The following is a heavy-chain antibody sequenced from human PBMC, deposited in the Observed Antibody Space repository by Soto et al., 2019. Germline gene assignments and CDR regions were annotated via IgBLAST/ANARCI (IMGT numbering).Heavy chain of an antibody. CDR3: ASGDAWGAILAY. CDR2: IYFSGNT. CDR1: GASVNRGGYY. V-gene: IGHV4-31*03. D-gene: IGHD4-17*01. J-gene: IGHJ4*02. Sequence: QVQLQESGPGLVKPSQTLSLTCTVSGASVNRGGYYWSWVRQLPGKGPEWIGYIYFSGNTYYNPSLESRVSISLDTSQNQFSLKLSSVIAADTAMYYCASGDAWGAILAYWGPGTLVTVS.